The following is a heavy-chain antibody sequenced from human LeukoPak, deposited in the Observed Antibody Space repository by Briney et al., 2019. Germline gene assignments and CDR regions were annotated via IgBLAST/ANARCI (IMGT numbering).Heavy chain of an antibody. J-gene: IGHJ2*01. D-gene: IGHD5-18*01. Sequence: PSETLSLTCTVSGGSISSYYWSWIRQPPGKGLEWIGYIYYSGSTNYNPSLKSRVTISVDTSKNQFSLKLSSVTAADTAVYYCARDLEDTPMAYWYFDLWGRGTLVTVSS. CDR2: IYYSGST. CDR1: GGSISSYY. V-gene: IGHV4-59*12. CDR3: ARDLEDTPMAYWYFDL.